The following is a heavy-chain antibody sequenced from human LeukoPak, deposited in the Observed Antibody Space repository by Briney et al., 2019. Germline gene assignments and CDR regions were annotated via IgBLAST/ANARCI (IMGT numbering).Heavy chain of an antibody. V-gene: IGHV4-61*02. Sequence: SQTLSLTCTVSGGSISSGSYYWSWIRQPAGKGLEWIGRIYTSGSTNYDPSLKSRVTISVDTSKNQFSLKLSSVTAADTAVYYCARDIAYCGGDCYVQFDPWGQGTLVTVSS. D-gene: IGHD2-21*02. J-gene: IGHJ5*02. CDR3: ARDIAYCGGDCYVQFDP. CDR1: GGSISSGSYY. CDR2: IYTSGST.